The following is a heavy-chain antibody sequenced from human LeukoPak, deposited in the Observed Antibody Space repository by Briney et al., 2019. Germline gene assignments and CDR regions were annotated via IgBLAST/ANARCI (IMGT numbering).Heavy chain of an antibody. CDR3: ARERGWELPSSFDS. J-gene: IGHJ4*02. Sequence: GGSLRLSCAASGFTFNNYWMSWVRQAPGKGLEWVANIKPDGGDKYYVGSVKGRFTIPRDNDKNSMCLQMNSLRAEDTAVYYCARERGWELPSSFDSWGQGTLVTVSS. D-gene: IGHD1-26*01. V-gene: IGHV3-7*01. CDR2: IKPDGGDK. CDR1: GFTFNNYW.